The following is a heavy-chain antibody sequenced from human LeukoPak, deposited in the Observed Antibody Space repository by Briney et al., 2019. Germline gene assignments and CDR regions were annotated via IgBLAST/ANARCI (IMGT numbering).Heavy chain of an antibody. CDR2: IKQDGSEK. D-gene: IGHD2-15*01. J-gene: IGHJ5*02. CDR3: ARVVLGYCSGGSCYQNWFDP. V-gene: IGHV3-7*01. Sequence: GGSLRLSCAASGFTFSSYSMNWVRQAPGKGLEWVANIKQDGSEKYYVDSVKGRFTISRDNAKNSLYLQMNSLRAEDTAVYYCARVVLGYCSGGSCYQNWFDPWGQGTLVTVSS. CDR1: GFTFSSYS.